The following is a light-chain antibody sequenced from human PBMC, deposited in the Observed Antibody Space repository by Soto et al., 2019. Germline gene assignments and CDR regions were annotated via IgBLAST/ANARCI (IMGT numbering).Light chain of an antibody. Sequence: EIVLTQSPGTLSLSPGERATLSSRASQSVSSTYLAWCQQKPGQPPRLLIYGASSRATGIPDRISGSGSGTDITLIISRLEPEDFAVYYCQQYDTSTRTFGQGTKVEIK. CDR2: GAS. J-gene: IGKJ1*01. CDR3: QQYDTSTRT. V-gene: IGKV3-20*01. CDR1: QSVSSTY.